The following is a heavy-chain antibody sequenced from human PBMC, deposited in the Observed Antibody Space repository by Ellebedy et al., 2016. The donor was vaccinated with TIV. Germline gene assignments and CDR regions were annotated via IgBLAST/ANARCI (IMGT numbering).Heavy chain of an antibody. Sequence: GESLKISCPASGFTFIYYSMNWVRQAPGKGLEWISYFSSDSSKIVYADSVKGRFTVSRDNARNSLFLQMNSLRVEDTAVYYCAGKAPQFQFDYWGQGTLVTVSS. D-gene: IGHD4-23*01. CDR1: GFTFIYYS. J-gene: IGHJ4*02. CDR2: FSSDSSKI. V-gene: IGHV3-48*04. CDR3: AGKAPQFQFDY.